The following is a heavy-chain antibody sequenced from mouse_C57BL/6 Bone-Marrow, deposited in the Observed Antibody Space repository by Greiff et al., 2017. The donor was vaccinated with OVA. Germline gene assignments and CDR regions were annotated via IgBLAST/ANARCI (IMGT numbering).Heavy chain of an antibody. Sequence: EVQGVESGGGLVKPGGSLKLSCAASGFTFSSYAMSWVRQTPEKRLEWVATISDGGSYTYYPDNVKGRFTISRDNAKNNLYLQMSHLKSEDTALYYCARESWGFAYWGQGTLVTVSA. CDR3: ARESWGFAY. D-gene: IGHD4-1*01. V-gene: IGHV5-4*01. J-gene: IGHJ3*01. CDR1: GFTFSSYA. CDR2: ISDGGSYT.